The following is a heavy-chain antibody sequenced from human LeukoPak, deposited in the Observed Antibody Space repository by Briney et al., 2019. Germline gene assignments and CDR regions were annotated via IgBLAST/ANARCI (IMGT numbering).Heavy chain of an antibody. V-gene: IGHV1-2*02. Sequence: ASVKVSCKASGYTFTAYYIHWVRQAPGQGLEWMRRISPNTGGTTYAQKFQGRVTMTRDTSITTAYMELSRLTFDDTAVYYCARWLGEVPGDYWGQGTLVTVSS. CDR2: ISPNTGGT. CDR1: GYTFTAYY. J-gene: IGHJ4*02. CDR3: ARWLGEVPGDY. D-gene: IGHD3-10*01.